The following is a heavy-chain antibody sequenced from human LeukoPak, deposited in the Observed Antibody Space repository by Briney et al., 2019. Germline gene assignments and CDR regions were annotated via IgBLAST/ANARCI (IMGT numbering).Heavy chain of an antibody. Sequence: ASVKVSCTASGYTFTSYDINWVRQATGQGLEWMGWMNPNSGNTGYAQKFQGRATMTRDTSISTAYMELSRLRSDDTAVYYCARVRVFEDSFDYWGQGTLVTVSA. CDR3: ARVRVFEDSFDY. CDR2: MNPNSGNT. CDR1: GYTFTSYD. J-gene: IGHJ4*02. D-gene: IGHD6-6*01. V-gene: IGHV1-8*02.